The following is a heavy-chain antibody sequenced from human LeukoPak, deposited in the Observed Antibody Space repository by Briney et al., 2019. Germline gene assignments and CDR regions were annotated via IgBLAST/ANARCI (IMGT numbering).Heavy chain of an antibody. V-gene: IGHV4-34*01. Sequence: SETLSLTCAVYGGSFSGYYWSWIRQPPGKWLEWIGEINHSGSTNYNPSLKSRVTISVDTSKNQFSLKLSSVTAADTAVYYCARSLARPTPTYGDYQYSILYWGQGTLVTVSS. J-gene: IGHJ4*02. CDR3: ARSLARPTPTYGDYQYSILY. D-gene: IGHD4-17*01. CDR2: INHSGST. CDR1: GGSFSGYY.